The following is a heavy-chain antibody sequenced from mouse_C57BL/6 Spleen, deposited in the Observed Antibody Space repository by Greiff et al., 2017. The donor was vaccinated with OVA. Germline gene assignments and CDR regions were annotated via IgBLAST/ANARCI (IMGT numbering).Heavy chain of an antibody. CDR2: IYPGDGDT. D-gene: IGHD1-1*01. J-gene: IGHJ2*01. CDR1: GYAFSSYW. CDR3: ARFTTVVAFDY. Sequence: VQLQESGAELVKPGASVKISCKASGYAFSSYWMNWVKQRPGKGLEWIGQIYPGDGDTNYNGKFKGKATLTADKSSSTAYMQLSSLTSEDSAVYFCARFTTVVAFDYWGQGTTLTVSS. V-gene: IGHV1-80*01.